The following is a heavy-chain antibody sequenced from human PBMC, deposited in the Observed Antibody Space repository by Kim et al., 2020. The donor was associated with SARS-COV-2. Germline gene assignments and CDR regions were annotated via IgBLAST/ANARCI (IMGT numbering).Heavy chain of an antibody. CDR3: AREDILTGYYVVDY. J-gene: IGHJ4*02. Sequence: ADSVRGRFTISRDNSKDTVFRQMNSLRGEDTAIYYCAREDILTGYYVVDYWGQGTLVTVSA. D-gene: IGHD3-9*01. V-gene: IGHV3-30*03.